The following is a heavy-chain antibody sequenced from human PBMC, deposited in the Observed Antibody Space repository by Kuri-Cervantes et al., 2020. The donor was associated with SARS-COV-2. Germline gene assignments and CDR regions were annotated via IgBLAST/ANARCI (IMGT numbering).Heavy chain of an antibody. Sequence: GGSLRLSCAVSGFTFRNFWMSWVRQAPGKGLEWVATINQDGSEKYYVDSVRGRFTISRDNAKNSLYLQMNTLRAEDTAVYYCARIASWALDLWGQGTLVTVSS. CDR3: ARIASWALDL. D-gene: IGHD2-21*01. CDR1: GFTFRNFW. J-gene: IGHJ5*02. CDR2: INQDGSEK. V-gene: IGHV3-7*05.